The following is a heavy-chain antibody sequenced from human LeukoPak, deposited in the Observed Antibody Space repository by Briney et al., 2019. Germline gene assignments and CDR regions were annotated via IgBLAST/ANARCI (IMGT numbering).Heavy chain of an antibody. CDR2: IRYDGSNK. D-gene: IGHD3-10*01. J-gene: IGHJ5*02. CDR3: AGAGVTMVRGVISWFDP. Sequence: GGSLRLSCAASRFTFSSYGMHWVRQAPGKGLEWVAFIRYDGSNKYYADSVKGRFTISRDNSKNTLYLQMNSLRAEDTAVYYCAGAGVTMVRGVISWFDPWGQGTLVPVSS. CDR1: RFTFSSYG. V-gene: IGHV3-30*02.